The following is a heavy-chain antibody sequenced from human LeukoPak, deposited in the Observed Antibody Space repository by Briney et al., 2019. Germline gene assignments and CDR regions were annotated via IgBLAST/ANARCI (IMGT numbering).Heavy chain of an antibody. Sequence: GASVKVSCKASGYTFTSYDINWVRQATGQGLGWMGWMNPNSGNTGYAQKFQGRVTMTRDTSISTAYMELSRLRSDDTAVYYCARGIVGATPYYYYYMDVWGKGTTVTISS. J-gene: IGHJ6*03. CDR1: GYTFTSYD. CDR2: MNPNSGNT. D-gene: IGHD1-26*01. CDR3: ARGIVGATPYYYYYMDV. V-gene: IGHV1-8*01.